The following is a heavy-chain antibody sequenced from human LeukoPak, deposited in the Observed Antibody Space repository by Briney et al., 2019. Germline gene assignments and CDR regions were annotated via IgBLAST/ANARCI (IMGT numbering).Heavy chain of an antibody. J-gene: IGHJ5*02. Sequence: ASVKVSCKASGGTFSSYAISWVRQAPGQGLEWMGGIIPIFGTANYAQKFQGRVTITADESTSTAYMELSSLRSEDTAVYYCARSQGYSSGWRRDRGPHWFDPWGQGTLVTVSS. CDR1: GGTFSSYA. V-gene: IGHV1-69*13. D-gene: IGHD6-19*01. CDR3: ARSQGYSSGWRRDRGPHWFDP. CDR2: IIPIFGTA.